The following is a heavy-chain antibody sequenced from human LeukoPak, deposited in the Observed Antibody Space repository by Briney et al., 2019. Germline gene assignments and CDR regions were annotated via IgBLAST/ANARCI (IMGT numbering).Heavy chain of an antibody. Sequence: AGGSLRLSCAASGFTFSSYGMHWVRQAPGKWLEWVALISYDGSNKYYADSVKGRFTISRDNSKNTLYLQMNSLRVEDTAVYYCAKPAYAGYYYYMDVWGKGTTVTVSS. CDR3: AKPAYAGYYYYMDV. CDR2: ISYDGSNK. D-gene: IGHD3-16*01. CDR1: GFTFSSYG. V-gene: IGHV3-30*18. J-gene: IGHJ6*03.